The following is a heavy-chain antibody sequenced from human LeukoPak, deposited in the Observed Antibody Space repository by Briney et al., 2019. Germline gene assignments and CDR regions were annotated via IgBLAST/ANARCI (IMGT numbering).Heavy chain of an antibody. CDR2: INPNSGGT. Sequence: GAAVTVSCKASGYTFTDYYIHWVRQAPGQGLEWMGWINPNSGGTNYAQDFEGRVTMTRDTSISTAYVELSRLRSDDTAVYYCARVSLMYFGSGSYYGSRYNCFDPWGQGTLVTVSS. CDR1: GYTFTDYY. D-gene: IGHD3-10*01. CDR3: ARVSLMYFGSGSYYGSRYNCFDP. V-gene: IGHV1-2*02. J-gene: IGHJ5*02.